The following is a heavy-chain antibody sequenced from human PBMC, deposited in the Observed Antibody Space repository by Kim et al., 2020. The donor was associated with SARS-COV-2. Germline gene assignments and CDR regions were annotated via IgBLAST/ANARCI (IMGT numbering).Heavy chain of an antibody. D-gene: IGHD5-12*01. Sequence: GGSLRLSCTASGFTFGDYAMSWVRQAPGKGLEWVGFIRSKAYGGTTEYAASVNGRFTISRDDSKSIAYLQMNSLKTEDTAVYYCTRAHNIGRWAYYYYYYMDVWGKGTTVTVSS. CDR2: IRSKAYGGTT. J-gene: IGHJ6*03. CDR1: GFTFGDYA. CDR3: TRAHNIGRWAYYYYYYMDV. V-gene: IGHV3-49*04.